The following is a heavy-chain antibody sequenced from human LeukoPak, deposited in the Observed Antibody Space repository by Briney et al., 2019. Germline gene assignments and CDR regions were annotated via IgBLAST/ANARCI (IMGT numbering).Heavy chain of an antibody. V-gene: IGHV3-7*01. D-gene: IGHD2-15*01. CDR1: GFTFSRFW. Sequence: GGSLRLSCATSGFTFSRFWMSWVRQVPGKGLEWVANIKQDGSEKNYVDSVKGRFTISRDNAKNSLYLQMNSLRAEDTAVYFCYCAVEDYWGQGTLVTVSS. CDR2: IKQDGSEK. J-gene: IGHJ4*02. CDR3: YCAVEDY.